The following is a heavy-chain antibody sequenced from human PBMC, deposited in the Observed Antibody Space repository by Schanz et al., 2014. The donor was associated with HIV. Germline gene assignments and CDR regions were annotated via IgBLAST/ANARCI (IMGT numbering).Heavy chain of an antibody. D-gene: IGHD1-26*01. CDR2: IKQDESEK. CDR3: VLPSAKIVGGLGEHYFDH. CDR1: GFSFSNFW. V-gene: IGHV3-7*01. Sequence: VQLVESGGGVVQPGRSLRLSCAASGFSFSNFWVTWVRQAPGKRLEWVANIKQDESEKYYADSVKGRFTISRDNANNSLYLQMNSLRAEDTAVYYCVLPSAKIVGGLGEHYFDHWGQGTLVTVSS. J-gene: IGHJ4*02.